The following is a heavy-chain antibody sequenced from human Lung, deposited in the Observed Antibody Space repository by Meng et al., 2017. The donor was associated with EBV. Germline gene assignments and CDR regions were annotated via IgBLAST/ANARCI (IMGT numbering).Heavy chain of an antibody. J-gene: IGHJ4*02. CDR2: ININTGNP. CDR3: ARGNGWRFDY. V-gene: IGHV7-4-1*01. CDR1: GYTFTSSS. Sequence: VQPLQSGFELKKPCDVVKVSCQAAGYTFTSSSMNWVRHAPGQGLEWMGWININTGNPTYAQGFTGRFVFSLDTSVSTAYLQIDSLKADDTAVYYCARGNGWRFDYWGQGTLVTVSS. D-gene: IGHD6-19*01.